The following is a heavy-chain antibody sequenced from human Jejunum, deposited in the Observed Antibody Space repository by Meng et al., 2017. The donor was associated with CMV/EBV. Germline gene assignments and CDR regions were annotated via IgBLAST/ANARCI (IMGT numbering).Heavy chain of an antibody. D-gene: IGHD1-1*01. CDR1: GFTLGDYA. V-gene: IGHV3-49*04. CDR3: SRGNWNDDLDY. CDR2: IRSKAYGGTT. Sequence: SGFTLGDYAMNWVRQAPGKGLEWVGFIRSKAYGGTTEYAASVKGRFTISRDDSKSTAYLQMNSLKTEDTAVYYCSRGNWNDDLDYWGQGTLVTVSS. J-gene: IGHJ4*02.